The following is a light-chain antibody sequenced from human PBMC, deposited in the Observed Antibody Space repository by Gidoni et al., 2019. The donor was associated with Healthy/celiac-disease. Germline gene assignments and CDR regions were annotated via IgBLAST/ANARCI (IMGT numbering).Light chain of an antibody. CDR1: QSISSW. Sequence: DIQMTQSPSTLSASVGDRVTITCRASQSISSWLAWYQQKPGKAPKLLIYKASSLESGVPSRFRGSGSGTEFTLTIRSLQPDDFATYYCQQYNSYRAVGQGTKVEIK. CDR2: KAS. V-gene: IGKV1-5*03. J-gene: IGKJ1*01. CDR3: QQYNSYRA.